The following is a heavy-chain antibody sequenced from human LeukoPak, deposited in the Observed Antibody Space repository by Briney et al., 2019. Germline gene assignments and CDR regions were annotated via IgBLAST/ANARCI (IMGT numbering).Heavy chain of an antibody. D-gene: IGHD2-2*01. J-gene: IGHJ4*02. Sequence: ASVKVSCKVSGYTLTELSMHWVRQAPGKGLEWMGGFDPEDGETIYAQKFQGRVTMTEDTSTDTAYMELSSLRSEDTAVHYCATGILDIVVVPALFDYWGQGTLVTVSS. CDR1: GYTLTELS. CDR2: FDPEDGET. V-gene: IGHV1-24*01. CDR3: ATGILDIVVVPALFDY.